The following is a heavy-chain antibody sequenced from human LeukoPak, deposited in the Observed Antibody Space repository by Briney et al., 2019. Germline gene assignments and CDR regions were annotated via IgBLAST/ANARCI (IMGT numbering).Heavy chain of an antibody. Sequence: GGSLRLSCAASGFTFSSYGMHWVRQAPGKGLEWVAFIRYDGSNKYYADSVKGRFTISRDNSKNTLYLQMNSLRAEDTAVYYCARGKRGSSLLIRLYYYYYMGVWGKGTTVTVSS. V-gene: IGHV3-30*02. D-gene: IGHD6-13*01. J-gene: IGHJ6*03. CDR2: IRYDGSNK. CDR1: GFTFSSYG. CDR3: ARGKRGSSLLIRLYYYYYMGV.